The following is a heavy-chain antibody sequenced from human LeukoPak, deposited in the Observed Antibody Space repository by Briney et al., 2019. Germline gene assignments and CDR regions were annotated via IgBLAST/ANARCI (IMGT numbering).Heavy chain of an antibody. V-gene: IGHV3-23*01. CDR2: IRGSGTST. CDR3: AKSRNAWYFFDS. CDR1: GFVFSTYG. J-gene: IGHJ4*02. Sequence: GGSLRLSCAASGFVFSTYGMNWVRQAPGKGLEWVSGIRGSGTSTYYADAVKGRLTISRDNDENTIYLKINNLRSDDTAVYYCAKSRNAWYFFDSWGQGTLVTVSS. D-gene: IGHD6-19*01.